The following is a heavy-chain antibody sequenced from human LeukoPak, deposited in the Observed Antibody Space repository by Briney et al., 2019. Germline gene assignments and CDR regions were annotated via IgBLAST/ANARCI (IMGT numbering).Heavy chain of an antibody. CDR1: GASISSTIYY. D-gene: IGHD3/OR15-3a*01. J-gene: IGHJ4*02. Sequence: PSETLSLTCSVSGASISSTIYYWGWIRRPPGKGLEWIGSISYSGTTFYSPSLESRVTISADTSKNQFSLKLSSVTATDTAVYYCARIGVRSLIIFGVFDYWGQGIRVTVSS. V-gene: IGHV4-39*07. CDR3: ARIGVRSLIIFGVFDY. CDR2: ISYSGTT.